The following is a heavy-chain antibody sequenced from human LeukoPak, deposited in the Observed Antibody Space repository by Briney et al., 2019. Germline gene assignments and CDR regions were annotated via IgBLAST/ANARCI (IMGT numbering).Heavy chain of an antibody. CDR2: INHSGST. CDR1: GGSFSGYY. D-gene: IGHD6-19*01. J-gene: IGHJ4*02. Sequence: PSETLSLTCAVYGGSFSGYYWSWIRQPPRKGLEWIGEINHSGSTNYNPSLKSRVTISVDTSKNQFSLKLSSVTAADTAVYYCARGWRYSSGWDFDYWGQGTLVTVSS. V-gene: IGHV4-34*01. CDR3: ARGWRYSSGWDFDY.